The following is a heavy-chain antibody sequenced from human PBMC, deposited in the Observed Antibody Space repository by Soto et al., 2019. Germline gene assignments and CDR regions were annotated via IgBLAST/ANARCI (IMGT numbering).Heavy chain of an antibody. D-gene: IGHD4-4*01. Sequence: TLSLTCTVPGGSISSGDYYWSWIRQPPGKGLEWIGYIYYSGSTYYNPSLKSRVTISVDTSKNQFSLKLSSVTAADTAVYYCARDASYSNYPLDYYGMDVWGQGTTVTVSS. CDR2: IYYSGST. CDR1: GGSISSGDYY. J-gene: IGHJ6*02. CDR3: ARDASYSNYPLDYYGMDV. V-gene: IGHV4-30-4*01.